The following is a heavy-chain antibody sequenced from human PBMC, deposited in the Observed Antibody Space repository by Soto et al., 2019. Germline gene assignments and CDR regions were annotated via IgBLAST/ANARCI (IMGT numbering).Heavy chain of an antibody. CDR1: GFTFSSYG. CDR2: ISYDGSNK. Sequence: QVQLVESGGGVVQPGRSLRLSCAASGFTFSSYGMHWVRQAPGKGLEWVAVISYDGSNKYYADSVKGRFTISRDNSKNXLXLXXNSLRAEDTAVYYCAKDLDDLRYFEVDYYYYGMDVWGQGTTVTVSS. J-gene: IGHJ6*02. D-gene: IGHD3-9*01. V-gene: IGHV3-30*18. CDR3: AKDLDDLRYFEVDYYYYGMDV.